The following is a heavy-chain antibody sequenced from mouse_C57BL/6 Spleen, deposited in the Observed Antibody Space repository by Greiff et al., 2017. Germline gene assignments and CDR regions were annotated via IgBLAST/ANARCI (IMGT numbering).Heavy chain of an antibody. CDR2: IHPNSGST. J-gene: IGHJ2*01. CDR1: GYTFTSSW. Sequence: QVQLQQPGAELVKPGASVKLSCKASGYTFTSSWMHWVKQRPGQGLEWIGMIHPNSGSTNYNEKFKSKATLTVDKSSSTAYMLLSSLTSEDSAVYYCARATVVATDYWGQGTTLTVSS. V-gene: IGHV1-64*01. CDR3: ARATVVATDY. D-gene: IGHD1-1*01.